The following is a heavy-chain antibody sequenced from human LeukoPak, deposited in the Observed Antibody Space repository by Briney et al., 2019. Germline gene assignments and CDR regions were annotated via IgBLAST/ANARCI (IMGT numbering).Heavy chain of an antibody. D-gene: IGHD1-26*01. V-gene: IGHV3-15*01. CDR1: GFTFSNVW. Sequence: GGSLRLSCAASGFTFSNVWMNWVRQAPGKGLEWVGLIKRKTNGGATEYAAPVKGRFVISRDDSENTLYLQMNSLKTEDTAVYYCATDLSQRYYIYWGQGTLVTVSS. CDR3: ATDLSQRYYIY. J-gene: IGHJ4*02. CDR2: IKRKTNGGAT.